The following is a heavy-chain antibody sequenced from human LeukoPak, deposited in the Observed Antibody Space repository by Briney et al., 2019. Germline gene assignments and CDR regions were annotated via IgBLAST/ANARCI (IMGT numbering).Heavy chain of an antibody. D-gene: IGHD1-26*01. Sequence: ASVTVSCKASGYTFTSYGISWVRQAPGQGLEWMGWISAYNGNTNYAQKLQGRVTMTTDTSTSTAYMELRSLRSDDTAVYYCAREEVGAYYFDYWGQGTLVTVSS. J-gene: IGHJ4*02. CDR1: GYTFTSYG. CDR2: ISAYNGNT. CDR3: AREEVGAYYFDY. V-gene: IGHV1-18*01.